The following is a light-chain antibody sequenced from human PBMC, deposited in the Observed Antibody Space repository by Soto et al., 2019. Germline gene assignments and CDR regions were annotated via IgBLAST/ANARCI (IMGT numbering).Light chain of an antibody. V-gene: IGLV2-14*01. CDR1: SSDVGGYNY. CDR3: SSYTRTTTFVV. CDR2: QVY. Sequence: QSALTQPASVSGSLGPWITISCTGTSSDVGGYNYVSWYQHHPGKAPKLIIYQVYSRPSGVSNRFSGSKFGNTASLTISGLQAEYEADYYCSSYTRTTTFVVFGGGTKVTVL. J-gene: IGLJ3*02.